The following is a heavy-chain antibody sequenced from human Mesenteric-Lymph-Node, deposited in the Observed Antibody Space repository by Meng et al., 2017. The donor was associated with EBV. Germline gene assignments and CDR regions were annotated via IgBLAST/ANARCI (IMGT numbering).Heavy chain of an antibody. CDR1: GASFSDYY. J-gene: IGHJ5*02. CDR2: VNHGGAT. Sequence: QVKRQQWGAGRLKPSQTLSLTCAVYGASFSDYYWTWIRQPPGKGLEWIGEVNHGGATIYNPSLESRVTISIDTSKNQFSLKVTSVTAADTAVYFCATLGSFASSIDPWGQGTLVTVSS. D-gene: IGHD3-16*01. CDR3: ATLGSFASSIDP. V-gene: IGHV4-34*02.